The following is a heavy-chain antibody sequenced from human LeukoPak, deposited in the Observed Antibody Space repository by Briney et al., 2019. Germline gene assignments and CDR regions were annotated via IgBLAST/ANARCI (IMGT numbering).Heavy chain of an antibody. Sequence: GGSLRLSCAASGFSFSSYYMHWVRQAPGKGLVWVDHINGDGSLTRHADSVKGRFTISRDNAKNTLFLQVSSLTAEDAAVYYCGRGRFPYSVDVWGQGTTVTVSS. CDR1: GFSFSSYY. V-gene: IGHV3-74*01. J-gene: IGHJ6*02. D-gene: IGHD3-3*01. CDR3: GRGRFPYSVDV. CDR2: INGDGSLT.